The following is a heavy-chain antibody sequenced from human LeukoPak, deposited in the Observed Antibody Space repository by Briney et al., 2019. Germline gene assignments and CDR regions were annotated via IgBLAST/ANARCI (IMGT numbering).Heavy chain of an antibody. CDR1: GSSITSVSPY. CDR2: IYYTGST. J-gene: IGHJ4*02. V-gene: IGHV4-39*01. D-gene: IGHD3-16*01. Sequence: SETLSLTCTISGSSITSVSPYWGWIRQPPGKGLEWIGDIYYTGSTYYSPSLRSRVTMSVHTSENQFSLRLNSVTAVDTAVYYCARRWGNIVGVTYEYWGQGTLVTVSS. CDR3: ARRWGNIVGVTYEY.